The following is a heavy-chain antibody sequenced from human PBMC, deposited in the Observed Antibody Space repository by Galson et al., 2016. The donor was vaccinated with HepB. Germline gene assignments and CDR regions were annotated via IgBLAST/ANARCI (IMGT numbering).Heavy chain of an antibody. D-gene: IGHD3-10*01. V-gene: IGHV1-24*01. CDR2: FDPEDGET. CDR1: GHSLAELF. Sequence: SVKVSCKVSGHSLAELFIHWVRLAPGKGLEWMGGFDPEDGETTYAQKFQGRVSMTEDTSTDTGYMELSSLRYDDTAVYYCATVGSYTTSSPYYYYYFGMDVWGKGTTVTVSS. CDR3: ATVGSYTTSSPYYYYYFGMDV. J-gene: IGHJ6*04.